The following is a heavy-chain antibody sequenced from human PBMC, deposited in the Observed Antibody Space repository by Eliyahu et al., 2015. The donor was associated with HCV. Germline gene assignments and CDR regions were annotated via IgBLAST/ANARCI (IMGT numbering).Heavy chain of an antibody. CDR3: ARITVTTGIDAFDI. CDR2: IYYSGTT. D-gene: IGHD4-17*01. J-gene: IGHJ3*02. CDR1: GGSISSSTYY. Sequence: QLQLQESGPGLVKPSETLSLTCTVXGGSISSSTYYWGWIRQPPGKGLEWIGSIYYSGTTYYNPSLKSRVTISVDTSKNQFSLKLSSVTAADTAMYYCARITVTTGIDAFDIWGQGTMVTVSS. V-gene: IGHV4-39*07.